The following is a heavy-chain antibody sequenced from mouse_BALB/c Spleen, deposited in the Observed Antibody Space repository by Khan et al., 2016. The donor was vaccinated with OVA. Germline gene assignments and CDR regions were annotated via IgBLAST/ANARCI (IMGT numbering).Heavy chain of an antibody. CDR1: GYSITSGYG. D-gene: IGHD3-2*02. J-gene: IGHJ2*01. Sequence: EVQLQESGPGLVKPSQSLSLTCTVTGYSITSGYGWNWIRQFPGNKLEWMGYISYSGSTNYNPSLTSRISITRDTSKNQFFLQLNYVTTEDTATYYCARKARIKYWGQGTTLTVSS. V-gene: IGHV3-2*02. CDR2: ISYSGST. CDR3: ARKARIKY.